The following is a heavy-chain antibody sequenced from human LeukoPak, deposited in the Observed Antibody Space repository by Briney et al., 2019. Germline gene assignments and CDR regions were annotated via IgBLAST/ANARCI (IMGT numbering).Heavy chain of an antibody. V-gene: IGHV3-7*01. CDR3: AREKRFGGVSVLRGYYYMDV. J-gene: IGHJ6*03. CDR1: GFTFSSYW. D-gene: IGHD3-16*02. Sequence: GGSLRLSCAASGFTFSSYWMTWVRQAPGKGLEWVANIKQDGSEKYYVDSVKGRFTISRDNAKNSLYLQMNSLRAEDTAVYYCAREKRFGGVSVLRGYYYMDVWGKGTTVTVSS. CDR2: IKQDGSEK.